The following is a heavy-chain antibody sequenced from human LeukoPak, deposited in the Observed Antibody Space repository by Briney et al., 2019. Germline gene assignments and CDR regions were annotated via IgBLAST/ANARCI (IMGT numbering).Heavy chain of an antibody. D-gene: IGHD2-21*01. Sequence: PSETLSLTCAVSGVSLSAYYWSWIRQPPGKGLEWIGEVSPGGYAKYNPSLKSQVTISVDTSENQLSLRVTFVTAADTAMYYCARIRCGHSDDICYNHWAQGTLVTVSS. J-gene: IGHJ5*02. CDR3: ARIRCGHSDDICYNH. V-gene: IGHV4-34*01. CDR1: GVSLSAYY. CDR2: VSPGGYA.